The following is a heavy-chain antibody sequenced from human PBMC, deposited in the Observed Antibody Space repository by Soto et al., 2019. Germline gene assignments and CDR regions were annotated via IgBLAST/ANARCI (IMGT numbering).Heavy chain of an antibody. V-gene: IGHV3-49*03. D-gene: IGHD5-18*01. CDR3: TKDLGYSYGYS. J-gene: IGHJ4*02. CDR2: IGSKAYGETT. CDR1: GFTFGDSF. Sequence: GGSLRLSCTGSGFTFGDSFMTWFRQAPGKGLEWVGFIGSKAYGETTETAASVKGRFIISRDDSKSIAYLQMDSLKTEDTAMYYCTKDLGYSYGYSWGQGTLVTVSS.